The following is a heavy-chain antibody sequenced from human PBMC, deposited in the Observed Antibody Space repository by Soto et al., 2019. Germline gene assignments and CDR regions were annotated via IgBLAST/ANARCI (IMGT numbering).Heavy chain of an antibody. V-gene: IGHV3-21*01. Sequence: GGSLRLSCAASGFTFSSYSMNWVRQAPGKGLEWVSSISSSSSYIYYADSVKGRFTISRDNAKNSLYLQMNSLRAEDTAVYYCARDGYCSGPSCCNWLDPWGQGTLVTVSS. D-gene: IGHD2-2*03. CDR2: ISSSSSYI. CDR1: GFTFSSYS. J-gene: IGHJ5*02. CDR3: ARDGYCSGPSCCNWLDP.